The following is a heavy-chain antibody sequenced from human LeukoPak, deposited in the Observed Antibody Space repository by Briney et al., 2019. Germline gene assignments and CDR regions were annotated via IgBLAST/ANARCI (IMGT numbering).Heavy chain of an antibody. J-gene: IGHJ5*02. V-gene: IGHV3-48*03. Sequence: PGGSLRLSCAASGFTFSSYEMNWVRQAPGKGLEWVSYISSSGSTIYYADSVKGRFTISRDNAKNSLYLQMNSLRAEDTALYYCAREVVAATPWFDPWGQGTLVTVSS. CDR2: ISSSGSTI. CDR1: GFTFSSYE. D-gene: IGHD2-15*01. CDR3: AREVVAATPWFDP.